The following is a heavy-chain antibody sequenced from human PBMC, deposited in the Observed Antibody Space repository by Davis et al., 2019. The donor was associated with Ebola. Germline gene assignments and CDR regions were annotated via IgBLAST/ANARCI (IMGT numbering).Heavy chain of an antibody. CDR3: ARSRRTSSWYLNWFDP. Sequence: MPSETLSLTCTVSGGPISSSSYYWGWIRQPPGTGLEWIGSIYYSGSTYYNPSLKSRVTISVDTSKNQFSLKLSSVTAADTAVYYCARSRRTSSWYLNWFDPWGQGTLVTVSS. CDR2: IYYSGST. D-gene: IGHD6-13*01. CDR1: GGPISSSSYY. V-gene: IGHV4-39*01. J-gene: IGHJ5*02.